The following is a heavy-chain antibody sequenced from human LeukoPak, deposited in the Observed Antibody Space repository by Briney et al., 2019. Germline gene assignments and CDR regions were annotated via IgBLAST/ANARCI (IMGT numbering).Heavy chain of an antibody. CDR1: GFTFSSHA. J-gene: IGHJ4*02. Sequence: GGSLRLSCAASGFTFSSHAMSWVRQAPGKGLEWVSAISGSGGSTYYAESVKGRFTISRDGSQNTLFLQMNSLRAEDTAVYYCAKVMRETSMDMHFDYWGQGTLVTVSS. V-gene: IGHV3-23*01. D-gene: IGHD3-16*01. CDR2: ISGSGGST. CDR3: AKVMRETSMDMHFDY.